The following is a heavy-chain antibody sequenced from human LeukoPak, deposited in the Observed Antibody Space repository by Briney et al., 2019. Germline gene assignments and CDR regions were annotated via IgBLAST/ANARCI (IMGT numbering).Heavy chain of an antibody. D-gene: IGHD3-3*01. Sequence: GGSLRLSCAASGFTFSSYWMSRVRQAPGKGLEWVANIKQDGSEKYYVDSVKGRFTISRDNAKNSLYLQMNSLRAEDTAVYYCARLTIRFLEWLPPPGYMDVWGKGTTVTVSS. V-gene: IGHV3-7*01. CDR3: ARLTIRFLEWLPPPGYMDV. CDR2: IKQDGSEK. J-gene: IGHJ6*03. CDR1: GFTFSSYW.